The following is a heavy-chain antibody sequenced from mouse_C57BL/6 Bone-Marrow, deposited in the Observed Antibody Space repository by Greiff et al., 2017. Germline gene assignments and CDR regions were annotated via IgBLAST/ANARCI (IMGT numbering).Heavy chain of an antibody. Sequence: QVQLKQSGAELVRPGASVTLSCKASGYTFTDYEMHWVQQTPVHGLEWIGAIDPETGGAAYTQRFKGKAILTADKSSITAYMELRSLTAEDSAVYYCSRAMDYWGQGTSVTVSS. V-gene: IGHV1-15*01. CDR1: GYTFTDYE. CDR2: IDPETGGA. J-gene: IGHJ4*01. CDR3: SRAMDY.